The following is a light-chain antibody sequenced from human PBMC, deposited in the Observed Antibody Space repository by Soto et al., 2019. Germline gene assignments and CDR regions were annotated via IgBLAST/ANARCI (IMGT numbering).Light chain of an antibody. V-gene: IGKV4-1*01. J-gene: IGKJ1*01. CDR3: QQYYTIPWT. Sequence: DIVLTQSPDSLVLSLGERATMNCKSSQSVLDRSKRMESLAWYQQKPGQPPRLLIHWASTRESGVPDRFSGSGSWTDFTLTISSLQGEDVAVYYCQQYYTIPWTFGQGTKVEIK. CDR2: WAS. CDR1: QSVLDRSKRMES.